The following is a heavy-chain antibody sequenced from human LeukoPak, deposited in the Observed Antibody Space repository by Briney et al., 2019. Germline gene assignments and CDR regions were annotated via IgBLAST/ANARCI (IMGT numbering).Heavy chain of an antibody. CDR3: TRPHYYDSSGYYWSDP. J-gene: IGHJ5*02. V-gene: IGHV3-73*01. D-gene: IGHD3-22*01. CDR2: IRSKANSYAT. CDR1: GFTFSGSA. Sequence: AGSLRLSCAASGFTFSGSATHWVRQASGKGLEWIGRIRSKANSYATAYATSVKGRFTISRDDSKNTAYMQMNSLKTEDTAVYYCTRPHYYDSSGYYWSDPWGQGTLVTVSS.